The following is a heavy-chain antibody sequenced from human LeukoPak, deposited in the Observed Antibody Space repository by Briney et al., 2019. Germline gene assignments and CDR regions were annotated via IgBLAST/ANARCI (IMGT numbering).Heavy chain of an antibody. CDR3: ARTHDYCSSTSCSNDAFDI. J-gene: IGHJ3*02. V-gene: IGHV4-30-2*01. Sequence: ASETLSLTCTVSGGSISSGGYYWSWIRQPPGKGLEWIGYIYHNGSTYYNPSLKSRVTISVDRSKNQFSLKLSSVTAADTAVYYCARTHDYCSSTSCSNDAFDIWGQGTMVTVSS. D-gene: IGHD2-2*01. CDR2: IYHNGST. CDR1: GGSISSGGYY.